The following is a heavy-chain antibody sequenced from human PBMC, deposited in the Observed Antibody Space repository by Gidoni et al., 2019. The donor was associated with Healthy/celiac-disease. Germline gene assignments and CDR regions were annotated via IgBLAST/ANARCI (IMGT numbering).Heavy chain of an antibody. J-gene: IGHJ4*02. CDR3: TRDGTPPHIVVVTATFDY. V-gene: IGHV3-49*04. D-gene: IGHD2-21*02. CDR2: IRSKAYGGTT. CDR1: GFTFGDYA. Sequence: TASGFTFGDYAMSWVRQAPGKGLEWVGFIRSKAYGGTTEYAASVKGRFTISRDDSKSIAYLQMNSLKTEDTAVYYCTRDGTPPHIVVVTATFDYWGQGTLVTVSS.